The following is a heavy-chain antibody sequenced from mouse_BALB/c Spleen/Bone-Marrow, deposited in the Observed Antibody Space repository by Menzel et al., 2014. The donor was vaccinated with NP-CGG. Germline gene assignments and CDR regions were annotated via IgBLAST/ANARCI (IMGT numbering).Heavy chain of an antibody. Sequence: QVHVKQSGAELVKPGASVKLSCKASGYTFTSYYMCWVKQRPGQGLEWIGEINPSNGGTNFNEKFKSKATLTVDKSSSTAYMSLSSLTSEDSAVYYCTRSRRAMDHWGQGTSVTASS. J-gene: IGHJ4*01. D-gene: IGHD2-12*01. V-gene: IGHV1S81*02. CDR1: GYTFTSYY. CDR3: TRSRRAMDH. CDR2: INPSNGGT.